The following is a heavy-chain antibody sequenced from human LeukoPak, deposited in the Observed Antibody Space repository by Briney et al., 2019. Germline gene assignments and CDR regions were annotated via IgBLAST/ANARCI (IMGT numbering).Heavy chain of an antibody. Sequence: SETLSLTCAVYGGSFTAYYWSWIRQPPGKGLEWIGEINHSGSTNYNPSLKSRVTISVDTSKNQFSLKLSSVTAADTAVYYCARIRCSGGSCYLSHYGMDVWGQGTTVTVSS. CDR3: ARIRCSGGSCYLSHYGMDV. V-gene: IGHV4-34*01. CDR1: GGSFTAYY. D-gene: IGHD2-15*01. J-gene: IGHJ6*02. CDR2: INHSGST.